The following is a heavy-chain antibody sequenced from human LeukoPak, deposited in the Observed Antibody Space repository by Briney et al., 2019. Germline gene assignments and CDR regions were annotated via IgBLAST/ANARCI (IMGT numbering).Heavy chain of an antibody. CDR2: INGDGSET. CDR3: TREEGSTDH. D-gene: IGHD5/OR15-5a*01. V-gene: IGHV3-74*01. Sequence: GGSLRLSCAASGFTLSNHWMHWVRQAPGKGLVWVSHINGDGSETNYADSVRGRFTISGDNAKNTLYLQMNSLRVDDTAVYYCTREEGSTDHWGQGTLVTVSS. CDR1: GFTLSNHW. J-gene: IGHJ4*02.